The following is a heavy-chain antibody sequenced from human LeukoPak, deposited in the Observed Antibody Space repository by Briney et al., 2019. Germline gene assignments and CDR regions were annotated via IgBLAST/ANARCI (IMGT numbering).Heavy chain of an antibody. CDR1: GYTFIRYH. D-gene: IGHD5-18*01. CDR2: LKLHDGSI. Sequence: ASVKVSCKASGYTFIRYHMHWVRQAPGQGLEWIGVLKLHDGSISHAQKFQGRVTMTSDTSTSTVYMELSSLRSEDTAVYYCATSTAMVTETFDYWGQGTLVTVSS. CDR3: ATSTAMVTETFDY. J-gene: IGHJ4*02. V-gene: IGHV1-46*01.